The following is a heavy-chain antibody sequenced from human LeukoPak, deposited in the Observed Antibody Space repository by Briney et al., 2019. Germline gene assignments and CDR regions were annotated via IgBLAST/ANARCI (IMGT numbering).Heavy chain of an antibody. CDR2: SSSSGNTI. CDR1: GFIFRDYY. J-gene: IGHJ4*02. V-gene: IGHV3-11*01. D-gene: IGHD6-13*01. CDR3: ASDGDRSSDSDYVDY. Sequence: GWALRLSCVASGFIFRDYYLHWLRQAPGRGREGVSDSSSSGNTIYYADSVTIRFTISRDNANISLYMQMNSLRAEDSGVYYCASDGDRSSDSDYVDYWGQATVVTVSS.